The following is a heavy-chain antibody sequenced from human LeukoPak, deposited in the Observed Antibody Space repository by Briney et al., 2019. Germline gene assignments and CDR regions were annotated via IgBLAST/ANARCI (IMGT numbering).Heavy chain of an antibody. V-gene: IGHV4-59*01. CDR3: ARQTGYYYDSSGYYRLGAFDI. D-gene: IGHD3-22*01. CDR1: GGSIISYY. J-gene: IGHJ3*02. Sequence: SETLSLTCTVSGGSIISYYWSWIRQPPGKGLEWIGYIYYSGSTNYNPSLKSRVTISVDTSKNQFSLKLSSVTAADTAVYYCARQTGYYYDSSGYYRLGAFDIWGQGTMVTVSS. CDR2: IYYSGST.